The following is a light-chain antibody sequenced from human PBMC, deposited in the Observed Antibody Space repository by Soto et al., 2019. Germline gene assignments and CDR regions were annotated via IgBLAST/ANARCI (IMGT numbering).Light chain of an antibody. CDR2: KAS. Sequence: DIQMTQSPSTLSASVGDRVTITCRASQSINSWLAWYQQKPGKAXKLXXYKASYLQSWVPSTFSGSGSGTEFTLTISSLQPDDFANYYCQQYKSYSSWTFGQGTKVDIK. CDR3: QQYKSYSSWT. CDR1: QSINSW. J-gene: IGKJ1*01. V-gene: IGKV1-5*03.